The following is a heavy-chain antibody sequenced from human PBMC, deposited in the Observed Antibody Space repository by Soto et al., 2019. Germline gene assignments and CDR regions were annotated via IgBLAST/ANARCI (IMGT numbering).Heavy chain of an antibody. CDR3: AKDLSWGQCDY. J-gene: IGHJ4*02. V-gene: IGHV3-74*03. D-gene: IGHD3-16*01. CDR2: IKTDGTAT. CDR1: GFTFSSYW. Sequence: EVQLVESGGGLVQPGGSLRLSCAASGFTFSSYWMHWVRQDPGKGLVWVSSIKTDGTATQYADSVKGRFTVSRDNAKNTLYLQINSLRAEDTAVYYCAKDLSWGQCDYWGKGTLVTVSS.